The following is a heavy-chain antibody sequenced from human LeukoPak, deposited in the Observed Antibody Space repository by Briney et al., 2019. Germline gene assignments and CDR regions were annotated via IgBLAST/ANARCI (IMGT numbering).Heavy chain of an antibody. CDR3: ARMRLVYCGGDCSIQPHFDN. V-gene: IGHV3-7*03. J-gene: IGHJ4*02. D-gene: IGHD2-21*02. Sequence: HSGGSLRLSCAASGFTFSNAWMSWVRQAPGKGLEWVANINPDGSEQYYVDSVKGRFTFSRDSAKNSLYLQMSSLRAEDTAVYYCARMRLVYCGGDCSIQPHFDNWGQGTLVTVSS. CDR1: GFTFSNAW. CDR2: INPDGSEQ.